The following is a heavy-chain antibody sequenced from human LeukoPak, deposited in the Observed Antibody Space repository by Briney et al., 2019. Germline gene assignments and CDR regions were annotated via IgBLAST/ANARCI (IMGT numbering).Heavy chain of an antibody. CDR2: INHSGST. D-gene: IGHD3-10*01. Sequence: KPSETLSLTGAVYGWSFSGYYWSWIRQPPGKGLEWIGEINHSGSTNYNPSLKSRVTISVDTSKNQFSLKLSSVTAADTAVYYCARARLWFGETPRWFDPWGQGTLVTVSS. J-gene: IGHJ5*02. CDR1: GWSFSGYY. V-gene: IGHV4-34*01. CDR3: ARARLWFGETPRWFDP.